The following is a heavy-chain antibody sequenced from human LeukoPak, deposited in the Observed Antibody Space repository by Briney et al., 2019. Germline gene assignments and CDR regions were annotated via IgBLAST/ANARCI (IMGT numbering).Heavy chain of an antibody. D-gene: IGHD1-7*01. CDR1: GYTFTSYD. J-gene: IGHJ6*03. V-gene: IGHV1-8*01. CDR2: MNPNSGNT. CDR3: ARGAGTIYYYYYMDV. Sequence: ASVKVSCKASGYTFTSYDINWVRQATGQGLEWMGWMNPNSGNTGYAQKFQGRVTMTRNTSISTAYMELSSLRSEDTAVYYCARGAGTIYYYYYMDVWGKGTTVTVSS.